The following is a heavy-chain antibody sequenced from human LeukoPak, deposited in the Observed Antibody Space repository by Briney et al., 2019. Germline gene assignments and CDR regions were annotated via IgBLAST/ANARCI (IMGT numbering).Heavy chain of an antibody. V-gene: IGHV1-18*01. CDR2: ISGYNDDT. J-gene: IGHJ4*02. D-gene: IGHD3-16*02. CDR1: GYTFTNYG. CDR3: ARNTSFCGHDY. Sequence: GASVKVSCKASGYTFTNYGISWVRQAPGQGLEWMGWISGYNDDTNSAQKFQGRVTMTTDTSTSTTYMELRSLRSDDTAVYYCARNTSFCGHDYWGQGTLVIVS.